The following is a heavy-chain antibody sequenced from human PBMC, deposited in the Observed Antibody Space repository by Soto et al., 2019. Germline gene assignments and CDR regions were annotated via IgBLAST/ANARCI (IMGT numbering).Heavy chain of an antibody. V-gene: IGHV1-8*01. CDR1: GYTFTSYD. J-gene: IGHJ5*02. CDR2: MNPNSGNT. D-gene: IGHD6-13*01. Sequence: ASVKVSCKASGYTFTSYDINWVRQATGQGLEWMGWMNPNSGNTGYAQKFQGRVTMTRNTSISTAYMELSSLRSEDTAVYYCASAAAGSYNWFDPWGQGTLVTVSS. CDR3: ASAAAGSYNWFDP.